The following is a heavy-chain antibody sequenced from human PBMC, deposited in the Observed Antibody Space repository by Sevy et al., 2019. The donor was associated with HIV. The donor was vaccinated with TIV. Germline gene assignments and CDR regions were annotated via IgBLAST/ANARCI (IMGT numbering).Heavy chain of an antibody. CDR1: GFTFSSYA. J-gene: IGHJ4*02. CDR2: ISASGGST. CDR3: AKDGPGGTKDY. D-gene: IGHD2-8*02. V-gene: IGHV3-23*01. Sequence: GGSLRLSCAASGFTFSSYAMSWVRQAPGKGLEWVSAISASGGSTWYVDSVKGRFTISRDNSKNTLYLQMNSLRAEDTAVYYCAKDGPGGTKDYWGQGTLVTVSS.